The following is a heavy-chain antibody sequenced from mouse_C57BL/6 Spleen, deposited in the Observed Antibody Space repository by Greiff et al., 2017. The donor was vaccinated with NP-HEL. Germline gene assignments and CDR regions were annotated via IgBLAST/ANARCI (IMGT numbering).Heavy chain of an antibody. CDR1: GFTFSSYG. J-gene: IGHJ2*01. CDR3: ARHDGKAFDY. D-gene: IGHD2-1*01. Sequence: DVHLVESGGDLVKPGGSLKLSCAASGFTFSSYGMSWVRQTPDKRLEWVATISSGGSYTYYPDSVKGRFTISRDNAKNTLYLQMSSLKSEDTAMYYCARHDGKAFDYWGQGTTLTVSS. V-gene: IGHV5-6*01. CDR2: ISSGGSYT.